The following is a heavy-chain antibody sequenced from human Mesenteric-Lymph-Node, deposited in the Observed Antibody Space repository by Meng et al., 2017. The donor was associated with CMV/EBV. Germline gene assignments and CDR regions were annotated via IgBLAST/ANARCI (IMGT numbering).Heavy chain of an antibody. Sequence: GGSLRLSCSASGFSFSSYGMHWVRQAPGKGLEWVAFIRYDGSSQYYADSVKGRFTVSRDNSKNTLYLQMDSLRAEDTAVYYCAKVYKREYDFWSGYQDYWGQGTLVTVSS. V-gene: IGHV3-30*02. J-gene: IGHJ4*02. CDR3: AKVYKREYDFWSGYQDY. CDR2: IRYDGSSQ. D-gene: IGHD3-3*01. CDR1: GFSFSSYG.